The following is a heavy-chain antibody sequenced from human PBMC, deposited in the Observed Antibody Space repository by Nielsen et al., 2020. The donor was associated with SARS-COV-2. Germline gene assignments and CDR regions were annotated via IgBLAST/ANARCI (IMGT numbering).Heavy chain of an antibody. CDR3: AKDHMTTVTNDYYYYGMDV. V-gene: IGHV3-20*04. D-gene: IGHD4-17*01. CDR1: GFTFDDYG. CDR2: INWNGGST. Sequence: GESLKISCAASGFTFDDYGMSWVRQAPGKGLEWVSGINWNGGSTGYADSVKGRFTISRDNAKNSLYLQMNSLRAEDTAVYYCAKDHMTTVTNDYYYYGMDVWGQGTTVTVSS. J-gene: IGHJ6*02.